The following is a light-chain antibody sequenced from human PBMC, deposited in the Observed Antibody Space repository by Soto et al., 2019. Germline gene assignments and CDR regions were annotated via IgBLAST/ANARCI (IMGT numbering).Light chain of an antibody. CDR2: EVS. CDR1: SSDVGGYSY. Sequence: QSALTQPPSASGSPGQSVAISCTGTSSDVGGYSYVSWYQQHPGKAPKLMIYEVSKRPSGVPDRFSGSKSGNTASLTVSGLQAEDEADYYCSSYARNRDVLFGGGTKVTLL. V-gene: IGLV2-8*01. CDR3: SSYARNRDVL. J-gene: IGLJ2*01.